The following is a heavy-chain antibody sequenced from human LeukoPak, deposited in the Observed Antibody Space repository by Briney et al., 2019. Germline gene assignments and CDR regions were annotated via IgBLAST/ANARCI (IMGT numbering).Heavy chain of an antibody. CDR3: ARRGLVGATRWFDP. J-gene: IGHJ5*02. Sequence: SETLSLTCAVYGGSFSGYYWSWIRQPPGKGLEWIGEINHSGSTNYNPSLKSRVTISVDTSKNQFSLKLSSVTAADTAVYYCARRGLVGATRWFDPWGQGTLVTVSS. CDR2: INHSGST. D-gene: IGHD1-26*01. CDR1: GGSFSGYY. V-gene: IGHV4-34*01.